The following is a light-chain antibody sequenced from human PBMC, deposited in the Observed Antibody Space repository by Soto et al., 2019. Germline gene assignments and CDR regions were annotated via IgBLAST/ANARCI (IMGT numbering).Light chain of an antibody. CDR3: QQYNSYSWT. CDR2: KAS. J-gene: IGKJ1*01. Sequence: DIQMAQSPSTLSASVGDRVTITCRASQSTSSWLAWYQQKPGKAPKLLIYKASSLESGVPSRFSASGSGTEFTLTISSLQPDDFATYYCQQYNSYSWTFGQGTKVDIK. CDR1: QSTSSW. V-gene: IGKV1-5*03.